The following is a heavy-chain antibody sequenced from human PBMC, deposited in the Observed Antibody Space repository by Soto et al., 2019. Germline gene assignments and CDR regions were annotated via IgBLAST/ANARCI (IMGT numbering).Heavy chain of an antibody. J-gene: IGHJ6*03. CDR2: IYYSGST. D-gene: IGHD6-19*01. Sequence: SETLSLTCTVSGGSISSYYWSWIRQPPWKGLEWIGYIYYSGSTNYNPSLKSRVTISVDTSKNQFSLKLSSVTAADTAVYYCARVIGVAVAGSFYYYMDVWGKGTTVTVSS. V-gene: IGHV4-59*01. CDR3: ARVIGVAVAGSFYYYMDV. CDR1: GGSISSYY.